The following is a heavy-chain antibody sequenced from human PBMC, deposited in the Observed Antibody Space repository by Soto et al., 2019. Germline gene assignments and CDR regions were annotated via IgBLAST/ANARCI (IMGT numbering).Heavy chain of an antibody. V-gene: IGHV3-33*01. CDR3: AILAVAGTDCFDI. Sequence: SDSVKGRFAISRDNSKNTVSLQMSSLRVEDTALYYCAILAVAGTDCFDIWGQGTMVTVSS. J-gene: IGHJ3*02. D-gene: IGHD6-19*01.